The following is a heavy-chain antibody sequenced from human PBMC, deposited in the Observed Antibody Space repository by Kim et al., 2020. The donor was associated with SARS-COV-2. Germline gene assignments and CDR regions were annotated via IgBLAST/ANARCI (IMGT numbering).Heavy chain of an antibody. D-gene: IGHD6-13*01. V-gene: IGHV3-48*03. J-gene: IGHJ6*02. CDR1: GFTFSSYE. CDR2: ISSSGSTI. CDR3: ARYPYSSSYNYYGLDV. Sequence: GGSLRLSCAASGFTFSSYEMNWVRQAPGKGLVWVSYISSSGSTIYYADSVKGRFTISRDNAKNSLYLQMNSLGGEDTAVYYCARYPYSSSYNYYGLDVWGQGTTVTVSS.